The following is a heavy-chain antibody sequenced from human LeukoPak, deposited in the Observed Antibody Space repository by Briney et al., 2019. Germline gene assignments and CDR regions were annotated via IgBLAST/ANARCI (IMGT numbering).Heavy chain of an antibody. CDR1: GGSFSGYY. CDR3: ARGVITDFYYYYYYMDV. CDR2: INHSGST. V-gene: IGHV4-34*01. Sequence: PSETLSLTCAVYGGSFSGYYWSWIRQPPGKGLEWIGEINHSGSTNYNPSLKSRVTISVDTSKNQFSLKLSSVTAADTAVYYCARGVITDFYYYYYYMDVWGKGTTVTISS. J-gene: IGHJ6*03. D-gene: IGHD3-22*01.